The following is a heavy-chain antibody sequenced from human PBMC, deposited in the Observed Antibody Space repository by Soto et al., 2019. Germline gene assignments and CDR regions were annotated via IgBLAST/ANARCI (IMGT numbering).Heavy chain of an antibody. J-gene: IGHJ6*02. D-gene: IGHD5-18*01. V-gene: IGHV3-33*01. CDR1: GFTFSSYG. CDR3: ARNAAMDDYYYGMDV. Sequence: QVQLVESGGGVVQPGRSLRLSCAASGFTFSSYGMHWVRQAPGKGLEWVAVIWDDGSNKYYADSGKGRFTISRDNSKNTLYLQMNSLRAEDTAVYYCARNAAMDDYYYGMDVWGQGTTVSVSS. CDR2: IWDDGSNK.